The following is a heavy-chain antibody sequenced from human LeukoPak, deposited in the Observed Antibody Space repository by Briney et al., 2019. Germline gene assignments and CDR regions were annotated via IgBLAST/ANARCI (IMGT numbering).Heavy chain of an antibody. CDR3: AKVDIGGTRKPGKDV. CDR1: GLTFSTSA. D-gene: IGHD2-15*01. Sequence: PGGSLRLSCAASGLTFSTSAMTWVRQAPGKGLEWVSSISASGDVTNYADSVKGRFLMVRDNSKNTNTLYLHMGSLRVEDTATYYWAKVDIGGTRKPGKDVWGQGTTVTVSS. V-gene: IGHV3-23*01. J-gene: IGHJ6*02. CDR2: ISASGDVT.